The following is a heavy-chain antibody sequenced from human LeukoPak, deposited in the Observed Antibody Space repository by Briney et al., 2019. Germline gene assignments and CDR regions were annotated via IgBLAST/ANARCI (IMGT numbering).Heavy chain of an antibody. CDR2: INHSGST. V-gene: IGHV4-34*01. CDR3: ARGPPERHSSGWYYGNWFDP. D-gene: IGHD6-19*01. Sequence: SETLSLTCAVYGGSFSGYYWSWIRQPPGKGLEWIGEINHSGSTNYNPSLKSRVTISVDTSKNQFSLKLSSVTAADTAVYYCARGPPERHSSGWYYGNWFDPWGQGTLVTVSS. J-gene: IGHJ5*02. CDR1: GGSFSGYY.